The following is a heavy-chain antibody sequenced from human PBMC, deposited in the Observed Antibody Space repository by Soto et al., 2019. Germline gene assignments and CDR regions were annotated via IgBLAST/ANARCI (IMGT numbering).Heavy chain of an antibody. V-gene: IGHV1-18*01. J-gene: IGHJ4*02. CDR2: INTYNGNT. D-gene: IGHD4-4*01. CDR3: ARAQTPTESDQ. Sequence: QVQLVQSGAEVKKPGASVKVSCKASGYTFSNYGITWVRQAPGQGLEWMGWINTYNGNTNYAQKVQGRVTMTADTSTSTVYMELRSLTSDGSGVYSCARAQTPTESDQWGQGTLVTVSS. CDR1: GYTFSNYG.